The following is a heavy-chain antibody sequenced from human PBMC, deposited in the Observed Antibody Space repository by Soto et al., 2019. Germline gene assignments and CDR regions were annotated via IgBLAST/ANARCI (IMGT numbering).Heavy chain of an antibody. V-gene: IGHV1-46*01. CDR2: ITPSGGST. Sequence: ASVKVSCKASGYTFSNYKIHWVRQAPGQGLEWMGIITPSGGSTAYAEKFQGRFTMTSDTSTSTVYMELSSLKSEDTAVYYCARVVSHPEYWGQGTLVTVSS. CDR1: GYTFSNYK. J-gene: IGHJ4*02. CDR3: ARVVSHPEY.